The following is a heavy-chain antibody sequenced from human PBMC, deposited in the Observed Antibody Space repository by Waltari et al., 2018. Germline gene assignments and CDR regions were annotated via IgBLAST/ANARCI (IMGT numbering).Heavy chain of an antibody. CDR3: ATAGAARPGGDFDY. CDR1: GYTLTELS. J-gene: IGHJ4*02. Sequence: QVQLVQSGAEVKKPGASVKVSCKVSGYTLTELSMHWVRQAPGKGLEWMGGYDPEDGETIYAQKCQGRVTMTGDTSTDTAYMELSSLRSEDTAVYYCATAGAARPGGDFDYWGQGTLVTVSS. D-gene: IGHD6-6*01. V-gene: IGHV1-24*01. CDR2: YDPEDGET.